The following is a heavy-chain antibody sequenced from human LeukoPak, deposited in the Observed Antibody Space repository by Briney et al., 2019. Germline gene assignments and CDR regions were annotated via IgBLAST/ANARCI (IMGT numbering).Heavy chain of an antibody. CDR1: GFTFSSYG. D-gene: IGHD6-6*01. CDR3: AKDRRTLDAFDI. CDR2: ISGSGGST. Sequence: PGGSLRLSCAASGFTFSSYGMGWVRQAPGKGLEWVSAISGSGGSTYYADPVKGRFTISRDNSKNTLYLQMNSLRAEDTAVYYCAKDRRTLDAFDIWGQGTMVTVSS. V-gene: IGHV3-23*01. J-gene: IGHJ3*02.